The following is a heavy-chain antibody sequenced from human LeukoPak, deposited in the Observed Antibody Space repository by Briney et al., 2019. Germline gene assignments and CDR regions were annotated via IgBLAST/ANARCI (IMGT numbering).Heavy chain of an antibody. J-gene: IGHJ4*02. CDR3: ARSGLPDYYDSSGYSGYFDY. CDR1: GGSFSGYY. Sequence: SETLSLTCAVYGGSFSGYYWSWIRQPPGKGLEWIGEINHSGSTNYNLSLKSRVTISVDTSKNQFSLKLSSVTAADTAVYYCARSGLPDYYDSSGYSGYFDYWGQGTLVTVSS. V-gene: IGHV4-34*01. CDR2: INHSGST. D-gene: IGHD3-22*01.